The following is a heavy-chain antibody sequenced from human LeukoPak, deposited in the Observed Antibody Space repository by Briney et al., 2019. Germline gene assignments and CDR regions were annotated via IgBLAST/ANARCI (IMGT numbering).Heavy chain of an antibody. J-gene: IGHJ4*02. Sequence: GGSLRLPCAISGFTLSSYRMNCGRQAPGKGLEWVSSISSSSSYIYYADSVKGRFTISRDNAKNSLYLQMNSLRAEDTAVYYCARERNYSGSASPQHFAYWRQGTLVTVRS. V-gene: IGHV3-21*01. CDR2: ISSSSSYI. D-gene: IGHD3-10*01. CDR1: GFTLSSYR. CDR3: ARERNYSGSASPQHFAY.